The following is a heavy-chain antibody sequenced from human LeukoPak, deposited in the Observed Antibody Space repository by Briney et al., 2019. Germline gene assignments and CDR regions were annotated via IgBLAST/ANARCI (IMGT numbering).Heavy chain of an antibody. V-gene: IGHV3-74*01. Sequence: GGSLRLSCAASGFTFSSYWMHWGRQAPGKGLVWVSRINGDGSSTSYADSGKGRFTISRDNAKNTLYLQMNRLRAEDTAVYYCARDLKEYQLLVGIDPWGRGNLVTVSS. J-gene: IGHJ5*02. CDR2: INGDGSST. D-gene: IGHD2-2*01. CDR3: ARDLKEYQLLVGIDP. CDR1: GFTFSSYW.